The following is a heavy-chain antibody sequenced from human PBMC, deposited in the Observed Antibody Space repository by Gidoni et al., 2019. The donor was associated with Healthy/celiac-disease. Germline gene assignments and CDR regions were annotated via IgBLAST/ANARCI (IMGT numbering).Heavy chain of an antibody. CDR1: GFPFDDYA. D-gene: IGHD4-17*01. J-gene: IGHJ4*02. CDR3: AKEPLGGGALDY. CDR2: ISWNSGSI. Sequence: EVQLVESGGGLVQPGRSLRLSCAASGFPFDDYAMHWVRQAPGKGLEWVSGISWNSGSIGYADSVKGRFTISRDNAKNSLYLQMNSLRAEDTALYYCAKEPLGGGALDYWGQGTLVTVSS. V-gene: IGHV3-9*01.